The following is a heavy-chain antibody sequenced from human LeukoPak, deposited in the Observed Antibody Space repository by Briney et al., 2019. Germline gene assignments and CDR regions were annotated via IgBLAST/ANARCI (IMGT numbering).Heavy chain of an antibody. CDR1: GGTFISYA. J-gene: IGHJ6*02. CDR3: ARVSLGNEPGSPQNYYYYGMDV. CDR2: IIPIFGTA. V-gene: IGHV1-69*13. Sequence: SVKVSCKASGGTFISYAISWVRQAPGQGLEWMGGIIPIFGTANYAQKFQGRVTITADESTSTAYMELSSLRSEDTAVHYCARVSLGNEPGSPQNYYYYGMDVWGQGTTVTVSS.